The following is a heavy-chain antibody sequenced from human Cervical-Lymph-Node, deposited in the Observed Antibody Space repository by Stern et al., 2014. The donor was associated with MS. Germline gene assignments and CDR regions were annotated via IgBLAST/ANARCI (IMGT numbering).Heavy chain of an antibody. D-gene: IGHD5-18*01. CDR1: GGSISSYY. Sequence: QVQLVESGPGLVKPSETLSLTCTVSGGSISSYYWSWIRQPPGKGLEWLGYIYDSGSTNYNPSLKSRVTISVDTSKNQFSLKLSSVTAADPAVYYCARARVDTALHFDYWGQGTLVTVSS. CDR3: ARARVDTALHFDY. J-gene: IGHJ4*02. CDR2: IYDSGST. V-gene: IGHV4-59*01.